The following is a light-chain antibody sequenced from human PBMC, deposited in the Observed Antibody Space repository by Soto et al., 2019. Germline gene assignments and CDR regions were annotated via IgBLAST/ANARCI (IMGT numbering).Light chain of an antibody. CDR1: QAIGSW. CDR3: QHYNSYWEA. Sequence: IQVTLSPATLSGSKGDRVTITCPGRQAIGSWLAWYQQKPGKAPKLLIYKASTLKSGVPYRFSGSGSGTEFTLTISSLQPEDIATYYCQHYNSYWEAFGQGTKVDIK. V-gene: IGKV1-5*03. CDR2: KAS. J-gene: IGKJ1*01.